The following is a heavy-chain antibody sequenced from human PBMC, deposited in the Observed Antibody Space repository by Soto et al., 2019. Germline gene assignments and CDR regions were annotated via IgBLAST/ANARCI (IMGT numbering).Heavy chain of an antibody. CDR1: GGSISSGGYS. D-gene: IGHD3-22*01. CDR3: ARVVGGYYYDWFDP. Sequence: QLQLQESGSGLVKPSQTLSLTCAVSGGSISSGGYSWSWIRQPPGKGLEWIGYIYHSGSTYYNPSLKSRVNISVDRSKNQFSLKLSSVTAADTAVYYCARVVGGYYYDWFDPWGQGTLVTVSS. J-gene: IGHJ5*02. V-gene: IGHV4-30-2*01. CDR2: IYHSGST.